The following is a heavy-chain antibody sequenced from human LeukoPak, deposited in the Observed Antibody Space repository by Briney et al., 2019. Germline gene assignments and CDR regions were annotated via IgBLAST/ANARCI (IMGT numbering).Heavy chain of an antibody. CDR3: ARVTVGAHYFDD. V-gene: IGHV3-64*01. CDR2: ISSNGGST. Sequence: GGSLRLSCAPSGFTFSSYAMQWVRQAPGKGLEYVSAISSNGGSTYYANSVKGRFTISRDNSKNTLYLQMDSLRAEDMAVYYCARVTVGAHYFDDWGQGTLVTVSS. J-gene: IGHJ4*02. D-gene: IGHD4-23*01. CDR1: GFTFSSYA.